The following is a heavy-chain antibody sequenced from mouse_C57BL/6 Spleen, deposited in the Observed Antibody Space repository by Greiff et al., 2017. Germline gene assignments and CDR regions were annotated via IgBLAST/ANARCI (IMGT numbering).Heavy chain of an antibody. Sequence: QVQLKQSGAELVRPGASVTLSCKASGYTFTDYEMHWVKQTPVHGLEWIGAIDPETGGTAYNQKFKGKAILTADKSSSTAYMELRSLTSEDSAVYYCTRRNAMDYWCQGTSVTVSS. CDR1: GYTFTDYE. J-gene: IGHJ4*01. CDR3: TRRNAMDY. CDR2: IDPETGGT. V-gene: IGHV1-15*01.